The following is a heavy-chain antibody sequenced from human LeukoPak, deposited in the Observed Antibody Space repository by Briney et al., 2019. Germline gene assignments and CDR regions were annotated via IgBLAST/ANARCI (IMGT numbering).Heavy chain of an antibody. V-gene: IGHV5-51*01. D-gene: IGHD3-3*01. CDR1: GYSFTSYW. J-gene: IGHJ4*02. CDR3: ARGGYDFWSGYYPGDY. CDR2: IYPGDSDT. Sequence: GESLKISCKGSGYSFTSYWIGWVRQMPGKGLEWMGIIYPGDSDTRYSPSFQGQVTISADKSISTAYLQWSSLKASDTAVYYCARGGYDFWSGYYPGDYWGQGTLVTVSS.